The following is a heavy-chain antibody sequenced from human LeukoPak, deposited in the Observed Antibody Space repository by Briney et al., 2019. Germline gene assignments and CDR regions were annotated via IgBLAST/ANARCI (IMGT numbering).Heavy chain of an antibody. V-gene: IGHV3-74*01. CDR3: ARDHSSGWYSDYFDY. CDR2: INSDGTRI. Sequence: PGGSLRLSCAASGFTFSSSWMHWVRQAPGKGLVWVSLINSDGTRIAYADSVKGRFTLSRDNSKNTLYLQMNSLRAEDTAVYYCARDHSSGWYSDYFDYWGQGTLVTVSS. J-gene: IGHJ4*02. D-gene: IGHD6-19*01. CDR1: GFTFSSSW.